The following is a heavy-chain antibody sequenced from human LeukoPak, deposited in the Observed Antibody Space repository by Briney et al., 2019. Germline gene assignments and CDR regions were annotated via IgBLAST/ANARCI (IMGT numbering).Heavy chain of an antibody. V-gene: IGHV3-30*02. D-gene: IGHD2-21*01. J-gene: IGHJ4*02. CDR1: GFTFSSYG. Sequence: GGSLRLSCAASGFTFSSYGMHWVRQAPGKGLEWVAFIRYDGSNKYYADSVKGRFTISRDNSRNTLYLQMDSLRSEDTAVYYCARDFFPIVDSTWYEIGYWGQGTLVTVSS. CDR3: ARDFFPIVDSTWYEIGY. CDR2: IRYDGSNK.